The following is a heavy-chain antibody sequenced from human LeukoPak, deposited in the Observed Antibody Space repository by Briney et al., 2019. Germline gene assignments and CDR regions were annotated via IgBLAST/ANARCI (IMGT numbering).Heavy chain of an antibody. CDR2: IYTSGST. V-gene: IGHV4-61*02. Sequence: SETLSLTCTVSGGSISSGSYYWSWIRQPAGKGLEWIGRIYTSGSTNYSPSLKSRVTISVDTSKNQFSLKLSSVTAADTAVYYCARGEYYYDSSGYYYFDYWGQGTLVTASS. CDR3: ARGEYYYDSSGYYYFDY. CDR1: GGSISSGSYY. D-gene: IGHD3-22*01. J-gene: IGHJ4*02.